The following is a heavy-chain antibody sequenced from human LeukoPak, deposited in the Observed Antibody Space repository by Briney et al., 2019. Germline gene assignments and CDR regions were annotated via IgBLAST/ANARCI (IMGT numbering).Heavy chain of an antibody. Sequence: GGSLRLSCAASGFTFSSYGMHWVRQAPGKGLEWVAVMPYDGSNKYYADSVKGRFSISRDNSENMLYLQMNSLRAEDTAVYYCAKDDLGYCSSTSRYAVDYWGQGTLVTVSS. V-gene: IGHV3-30*18. CDR1: GFTFSSYG. CDR2: MPYDGSNK. J-gene: IGHJ4*02. CDR3: AKDDLGYCSSTSRYAVDY. D-gene: IGHD2-2*01.